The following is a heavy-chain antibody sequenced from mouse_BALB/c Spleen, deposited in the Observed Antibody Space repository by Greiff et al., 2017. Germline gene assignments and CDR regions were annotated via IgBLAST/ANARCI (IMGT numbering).Heavy chain of an antibody. CDR3: ARDDDYGWFAY. D-gene: IGHD2-4*01. CDR1: GFNIKDYY. Sequence: EVKLMESGAELVRPGALVKLSCKASGFNIKDYYMHWVKQRPQQGLEWIGWIDPENGNTIYDPKFQGKASITADTSSNTAYLQLSSLTSEDTAVYYCARDDDYGWFAYWGQGTLVTVSA. J-gene: IGHJ3*01. V-gene: IGHV14-1*02. CDR2: IDPENGNT.